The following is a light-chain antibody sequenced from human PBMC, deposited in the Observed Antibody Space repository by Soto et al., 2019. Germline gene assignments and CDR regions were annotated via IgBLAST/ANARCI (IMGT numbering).Light chain of an antibody. J-gene: IGKJ4*01. CDR3: QQSYSTLS. CDR1: QSISSY. Sequence: DIQMTQSPSSLSASVGDRVTITCRASQSISSYLNWYQQKPGKAPKLLIYAASSLQSGLPSRFSGSGSGTDFTLTISSLQPEDFASYYCQQSYSTLSLGGGTKVDIK. CDR2: AAS. V-gene: IGKV1-39*01.